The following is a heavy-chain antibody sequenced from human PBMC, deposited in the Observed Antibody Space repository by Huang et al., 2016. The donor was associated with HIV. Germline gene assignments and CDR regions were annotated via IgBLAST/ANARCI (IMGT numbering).Heavy chain of an antibody. V-gene: IGHV3-7*01. Sequence: DEHLVESGGGLVQPGGSVTITCEVSGFNFKNYWMNWVRRAPGKGLEWVSNRRGDGSEKNYVDSVKGRFTIFRDNAKNLLYLQMKSLRAEDTSVYYCATNLQIVVVPPDMGYDAFDMWGQGTMVTVSS. CDR2: RRGDGSEK. J-gene: IGHJ3*02. CDR3: ATNLQIVVVPPDMGYDAFDM. D-gene: IGHD2-2*01. CDR1: GFNFKNYW.